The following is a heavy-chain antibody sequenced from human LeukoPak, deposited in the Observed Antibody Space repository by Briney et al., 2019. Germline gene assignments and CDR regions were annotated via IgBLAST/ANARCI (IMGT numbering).Heavy chain of an antibody. CDR2: IWYDGRNK. D-gene: IGHD5-18*01. CDR3: AKESSRYSYGSPFDY. Sequence: GGSLRLSCAASGFTFSSYGMHWVRQAPGKGLEWVAVIWYDGRNKYYADSVKGRFTISRDNSKNTLYLQMNSLRAEDTAVYYCAKESSRYSYGSPFDYWGQGTLVTVSS. V-gene: IGHV3-33*06. J-gene: IGHJ4*02. CDR1: GFTFSSYG.